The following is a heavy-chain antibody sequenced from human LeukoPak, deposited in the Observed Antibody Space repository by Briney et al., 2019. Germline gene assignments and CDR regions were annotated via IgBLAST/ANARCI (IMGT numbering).Heavy chain of an antibody. J-gene: IGHJ4*02. CDR3: ARGQTYYYGSGSFLPLDY. D-gene: IGHD3-10*01. V-gene: IGHV3-23*01. CDR2: ISGSGGST. CDR1: GFTFSSYA. Sequence: GGSLRLSCAASGFTFSSYAMSWVRQAPGKGLEWVSAISGSGGSTYYADSVKGRFTISRDNAKNSLYLQMNSLRAEDTAVYYCARGQTYYYGSGSFLPLDYWGQGTLVTVSS.